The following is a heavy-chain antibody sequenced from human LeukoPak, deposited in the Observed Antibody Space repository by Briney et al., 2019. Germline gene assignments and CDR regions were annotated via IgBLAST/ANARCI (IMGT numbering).Heavy chain of an antibody. CDR2: MSGRGVST. CDR3: ARDCNGGNCYIDY. CDR1: GFTFTNYA. J-gene: IGHJ4*02. D-gene: IGHD2-15*01. V-gene: IGHV3-23*01. Sequence: GGSLRLSCAASGFTFTNYAMSWVRQAPGKGLEWVSGMSGRGVSTYYADSVKGRFTISSDNPKNTLYLQMNSLRAEDTAIYYCARDCNGGNCYIDYWGQGTLVTVAS.